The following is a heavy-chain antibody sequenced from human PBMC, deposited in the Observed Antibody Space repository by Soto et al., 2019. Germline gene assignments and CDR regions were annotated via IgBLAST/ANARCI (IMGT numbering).Heavy chain of an antibody. V-gene: IGHV3-33*01. J-gene: IGHJ6*02. CDR1: GFTFSSYG. Sequence: GGSLRLSCAASGFTFSSYGMHWVRQAPGKGLEWVAVIWYDGSNKYYADSVKGRFTISRDNSKNTLYLQMNSLRAEDTAVYYCARSGCISTSCYESGMDVWGQGTTVTVSS. CDR3: ARSGCISTSCYESGMDV. D-gene: IGHD2-2*01. CDR2: IWYDGSNK.